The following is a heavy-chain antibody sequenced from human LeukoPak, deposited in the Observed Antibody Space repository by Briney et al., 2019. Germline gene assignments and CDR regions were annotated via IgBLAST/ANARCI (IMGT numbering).Heavy chain of an antibody. Sequence: GESLKISCKGSGYSFTSYWIGWVRQMPGKGLEWMGIIYPGDSDTRYSRSFQGQVTISADKSISTAYLQWSSLKASDTAMYYCARITSGEGGHDAFDIWGQGTMVTVSS. J-gene: IGHJ3*02. D-gene: IGHD2-21*01. CDR3: ARITSGEGGHDAFDI. CDR2: IYPGDSDT. CDR1: GYSFTSYW. V-gene: IGHV5-51*01.